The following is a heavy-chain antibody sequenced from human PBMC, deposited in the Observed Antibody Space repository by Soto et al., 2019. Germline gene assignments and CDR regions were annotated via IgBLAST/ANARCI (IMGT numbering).Heavy chain of an antibody. CDR3: ARSQDSSGYWNNCFDP. D-gene: IGHD3-22*01. Sequence: QVQLVQSGAEVKKPGSSVKVSCKASGVTFSTYTITWVRQAPGQGPEWMGGIIPIFGTANYPQKFQGRVTITADESTSPAYMEMSSLRSEDTAVYYCARSQDSSGYWNNCFDPWGQGTLVTVSS. V-gene: IGHV1-69*01. CDR2: IIPIFGTA. CDR1: GVTFSTYT. J-gene: IGHJ5*02.